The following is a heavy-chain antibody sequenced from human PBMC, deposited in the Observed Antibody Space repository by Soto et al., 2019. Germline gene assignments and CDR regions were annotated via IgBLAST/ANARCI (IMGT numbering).Heavy chain of an antibody. V-gene: IGHV4-4*09. J-gene: IGHJ1*01. CDR1: GGSISSYY. Sequence: QVQLQESGPGLAKPSETLSLTCTVSGGSISSYYWSWIRQPPGKGLEWIGYMYTSWKTYYNPSLKSRVTISVDTSKNQVSLMLTCVTVADTGVYSCARVGNGTDGLGSWRQGALVTVPS. CDR3: ARVGNGTDGLGS. D-gene: IGHD1-1*01. CDR2: MYTSWKT.